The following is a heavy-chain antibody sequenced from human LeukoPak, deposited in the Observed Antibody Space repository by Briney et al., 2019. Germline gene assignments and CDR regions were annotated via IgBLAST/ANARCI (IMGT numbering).Heavy chain of an antibody. CDR2: IRYDGSNK. V-gene: IGHV3-30*02. CDR1: GFILSSYG. D-gene: IGHD4-23*01. CDR3: ARDDGGNFNDAFDI. J-gene: IGHJ3*02. Sequence: GGSLRLSCAASGFILSSYGMHWVRQAPGKGLEWVAFIRYDGSNKYYAGSVKGRFTISRDNSRNTLYLQMNSLRAEDTAVYYCARDDGGNFNDAFDIWGQGTMVTVSS.